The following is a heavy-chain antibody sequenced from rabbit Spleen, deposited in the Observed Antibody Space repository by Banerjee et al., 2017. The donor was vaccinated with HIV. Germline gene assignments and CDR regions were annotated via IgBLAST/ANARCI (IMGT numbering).Heavy chain of an antibody. CDR3: ARSGGDIYDFKL. J-gene: IGHJ4*01. V-gene: IGHV1S45*01. D-gene: IGHD2-1*01. CDR2: ILTGGGNT. CDR1: GFSFSSSYW. Sequence: QEQLEESGGDLVKPEGSLTLTCTASGFSFSSSYWICWVRQAPGKGLEWIGCILTGGGNTYYANWAKGRFTISKTSSTTVTLQMTSLTVADTATYICARSGGDIYDFKLWGPGTLVTVS.